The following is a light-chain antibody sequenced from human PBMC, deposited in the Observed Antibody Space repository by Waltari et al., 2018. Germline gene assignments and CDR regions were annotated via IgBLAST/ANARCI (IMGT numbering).Light chain of an antibody. Sequence: QAVLTQPSSLSASPGASASLTCTLRSDINVGTERINWYQQQPGSPPQYLLKYKSDSDKQQGSGVPSRFSGSKDASANAGILLISGLQSEDEADYYCLIWHSSAWVFGGGTKLTVL. CDR3: LIWHSSAWV. CDR1: SDINVGTER. V-gene: IGLV5-45*03. CDR2: YKSDSDK. J-gene: IGLJ3*02.